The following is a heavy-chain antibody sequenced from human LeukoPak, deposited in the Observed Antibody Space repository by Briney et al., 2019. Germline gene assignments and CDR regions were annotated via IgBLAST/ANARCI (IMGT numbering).Heavy chain of an antibody. Sequence: SETLSLTCTVSGGSLSSGSYYWSWIRQPAGKGLEWMGRIYTSGSTNYNPSLKSRVTISVGTSKNQFSLKLSSVTAADTAVYYCARDRGSSPYYYYYMDVWGKGTTVTVSS. D-gene: IGHD6-6*01. CDR3: ARDRGSSPYYYYYMDV. CDR1: GGSLSSGSYY. J-gene: IGHJ6*03. CDR2: IYTSGST. V-gene: IGHV4-61*02.